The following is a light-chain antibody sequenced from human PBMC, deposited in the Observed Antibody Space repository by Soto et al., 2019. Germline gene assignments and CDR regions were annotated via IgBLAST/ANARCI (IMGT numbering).Light chain of an antibody. CDR3: SSYTSTNTPYV. J-gene: IGLJ1*01. CDR2: EVT. V-gene: IGLV2-14*01. Sequence: QSVLTQPASVSGSPGQSITISCTGSSSDVGAYNFVSWYQHHPGRAPKLILYEVTTRPSGVSSRFSGSKSGNTASLTISGLQADDEATYYCSSYTSTNTPYVFGTGTKVT. CDR1: SSDVGAYNF.